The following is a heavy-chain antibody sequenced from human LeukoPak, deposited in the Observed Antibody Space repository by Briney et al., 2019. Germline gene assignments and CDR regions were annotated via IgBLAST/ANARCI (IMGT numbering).Heavy chain of an antibody. D-gene: IGHD6-19*01. CDR3: ARERRSIAVAGNFDY. J-gene: IGHJ4*02. CDR2: ISGNGAST. V-gene: IGHV3-23*01. Sequence: GGSLRLSCAASGFTFSNYALNWVRQAPGKGLEWVSAISGNGASTYYADSVKGRFTISRDNAKNSLYLQMNSLRAEDTAVYYCARERRSIAVAGNFDYWGQGTLVTVSS. CDR1: GFTFSNYA.